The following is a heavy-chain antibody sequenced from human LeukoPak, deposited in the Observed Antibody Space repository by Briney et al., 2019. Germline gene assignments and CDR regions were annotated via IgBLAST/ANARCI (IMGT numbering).Heavy chain of an antibody. CDR1: GGSLSSSSYY. CDR2: IYSGGST. CDR3: ARDRLVRGGGMDV. Sequence: ETLSLTCTVSGGSLSSSSYYWGWIRQPPGKGLEWVSVIYSGGSTYYADSVKGRFTISRDNSKNTLYLQMNSLRAEDTAVYYCARDRLVRGGGMDVWGQGTTVTVSS. J-gene: IGHJ6*02. D-gene: IGHD3-10*01. V-gene: IGHV3-66*01.